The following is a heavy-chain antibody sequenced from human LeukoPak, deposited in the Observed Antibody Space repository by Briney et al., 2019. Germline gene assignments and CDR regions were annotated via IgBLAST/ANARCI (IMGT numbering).Heavy chain of an antibody. Sequence: SETLSLTCTVSGGSISRGGYYWSWIRQHPGKGLEWIGYIFYSGNTYYNPSLKSRVTISVDTSKNQFSLRLSSVTAADTAVYYCARSSGYWNFDYWGQGSLVTVSS. CDR1: GGSISRGGYY. D-gene: IGHD3-22*01. CDR3: ARSSGYWNFDY. J-gene: IGHJ4*02. V-gene: IGHV4-31*03. CDR2: IFYSGNT.